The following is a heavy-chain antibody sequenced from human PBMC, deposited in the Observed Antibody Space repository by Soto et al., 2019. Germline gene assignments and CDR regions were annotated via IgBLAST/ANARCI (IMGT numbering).Heavy chain of an antibody. CDR2: ISYDGSNK. CDR1: GFSFSSYG. D-gene: IGHD6-19*01. CDR3: VAGQYFVDY. V-gene: IGHV3-30*03. J-gene: IGHJ4*02. Sequence: QVQLVESGGGVVQPGRSLRLSCAASGFSFSSYGMQWVRQAPGKGLEWVAVISYDGSNKYYADSVKDRFTISRDNSKKTLYLQMNSLRADDTAVYYCVAGQYFVDYCGQGTLVTVSS.